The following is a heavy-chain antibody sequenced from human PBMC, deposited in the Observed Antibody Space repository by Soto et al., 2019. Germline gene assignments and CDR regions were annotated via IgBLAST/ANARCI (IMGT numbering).Heavy chain of an antibody. CDR1: GFNFDRFT. CDR3: AKETDCGGVCFYFDS. J-gene: IGHJ4*02. CDR2: ASWYNNDI. V-gene: IGHV3-43*01. D-gene: IGHD2-21*02. Sequence: EVQLVESGGLVVPPGGSLRLSCAASGFNFDRFTIHWLRQTPERGLEWVSYASWYNNDIRYAGSVRGRFIISRDTNKNSVYMEMNSLRTADTAMYYSAKETDCGGVCFYFDSWGQGTRVIVSS.